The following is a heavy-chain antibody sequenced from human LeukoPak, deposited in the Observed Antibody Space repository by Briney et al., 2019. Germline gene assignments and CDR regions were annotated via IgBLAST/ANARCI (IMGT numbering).Heavy chain of an antibody. CDR3: ARGLDIVVVPAAYHTNWFDP. CDR1: GYSISSGYY. Sequence: SGTLSLTRTVSGYSISSGYYWGWIRQPPGKGLEWIGSIYHSGSTYYNPSLKSRVTISVDTSKNQFSLKLSSVTAADTAVYYCARGLDIVVVPAAYHTNWFDPWGQGTLVTVSS. V-gene: IGHV4-38-2*02. D-gene: IGHD2-2*03. CDR2: IYHSGST. J-gene: IGHJ5*02.